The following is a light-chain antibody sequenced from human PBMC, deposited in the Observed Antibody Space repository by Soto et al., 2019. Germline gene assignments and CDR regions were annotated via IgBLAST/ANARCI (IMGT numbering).Light chain of an antibody. CDR2: SPS. J-gene: IGKJ1*01. V-gene: IGKV3-20*01. CDR3: KHYCHAPHT. Sequence: ELVLTQSPGTLSLSPGERTTLSCRASQSVTSSYLTWYQQKPGQAPRILIYSPSSRATGILDRFSGTGSGTDFTLIISRLEPEDFEVYYCKHYCHAPHTFGQGTKVEIK. CDR1: QSVTSSY.